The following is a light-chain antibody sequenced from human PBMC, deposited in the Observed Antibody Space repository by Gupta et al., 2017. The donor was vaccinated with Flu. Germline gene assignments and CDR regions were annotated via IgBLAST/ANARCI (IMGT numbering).Light chain of an antibody. Sequence: QSALTQPHSVSGSPGQSVTISCTGTNSDVGSYNYVSWYQQHPGKAPRLLIYDVTQRPSGVPERFSGSKSGNTASLTISGLQAADEADYFCCSYAGSYKYVFGSGTAVIVL. J-gene: IGLJ1*01. V-gene: IGLV2-11*01. CDR1: NSDVGSYNY. CDR3: CSYAGSYKYV. CDR2: DVT.